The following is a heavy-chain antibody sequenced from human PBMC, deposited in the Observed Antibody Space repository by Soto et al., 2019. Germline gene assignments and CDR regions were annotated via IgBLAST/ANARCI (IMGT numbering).Heavy chain of an antibody. V-gene: IGHV1-3*01. Sequence: ASVKVSCKASGYTFTSYAMHWVRQAPGQRLEWMGWINAGNGNTKYSQKFQGRVTITRDTSASTAYMELSSLRSEDTAVYYCAKDLAADYYYYGMDVWGQGTTVTVSS. CDR2: INAGNGNT. CDR3: AKDLAADYYYYGMDV. D-gene: IGHD6-25*01. CDR1: GYTFTSYA. J-gene: IGHJ6*02.